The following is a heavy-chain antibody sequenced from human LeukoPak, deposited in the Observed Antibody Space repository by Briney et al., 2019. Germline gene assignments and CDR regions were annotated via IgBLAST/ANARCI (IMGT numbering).Heavy chain of an antibody. Sequence: KASETLSLTCTVSGGSISTYYWSWIRQHPGKGLEWIGYIYYSGSTNYNPSLKSRVTISVDTSKNPFSLKLSSVTAADTAVYYCAREIDYGGNSGAFDIWGQGTMVTVSS. CDR3: AREIDYGGNSGAFDI. CDR2: IYYSGST. J-gene: IGHJ3*02. V-gene: IGHV4-59*01. CDR1: GGSISTYY. D-gene: IGHD4-23*01.